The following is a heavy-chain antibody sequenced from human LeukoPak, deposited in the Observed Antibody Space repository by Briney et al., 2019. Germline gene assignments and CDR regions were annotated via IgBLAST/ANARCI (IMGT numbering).Heavy chain of an antibody. V-gene: IGHV4-39*01. J-gene: IGHJ3*02. D-gene: IGHD3-22*01. CDR1: GGSINSNIYY. CDR2: IYYSGST. CDR3: ARHVKWLLLRGDAFDI. Sequence: PSETLSLTCTVSGGSINSNIYYWGWIRQTPGKGLEWIGTIYYSGSTYYNPSLKSRVTISVDTSKNQFSLKLSSVTAADTAVYYCARHVKWLLLRGDAFDIWGQGTMVTVSS.